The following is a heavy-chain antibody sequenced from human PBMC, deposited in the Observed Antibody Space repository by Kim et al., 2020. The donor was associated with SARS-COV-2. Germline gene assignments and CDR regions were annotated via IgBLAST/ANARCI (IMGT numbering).Heavy chain of an antibody. V-gene: IGHV3-23*01. CDR2: ISGSGGDT. D-gene: IGHD6-6*01. CDR3: AGERENPGNSFRYFDL. CDR1: GFTFSNYM. J-gene: IGHJ2*01. Sequence: GGSLRLSCAASGFTFSNYMIAWVRQSPVKGLQWVSAISGSGGDTYYIQSVRGRFTISRDNFENTLYLQMDSLGVEDTAMYYCAGERENPGNSFRYFDLWG.